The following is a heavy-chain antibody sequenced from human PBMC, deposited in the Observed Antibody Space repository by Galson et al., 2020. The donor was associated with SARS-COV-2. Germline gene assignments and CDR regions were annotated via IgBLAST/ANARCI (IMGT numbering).Heavy chain of an antibody. CDR3: AGSWYLRGWLDS. D-gene: IGHD2-15*01. CDR2: INPDGTNT. Sequence: GSLRLSCAASGFSFSSYWMHWVRQVPGKGLVWVSRINPDGTNTIFADSVKGRFTISRDNAKNTLYLQLDSLRVEDTAVYYCAGSWYLRGWLDSWGQGTLVTISS. CDR1: GFSFSSYW. V-gene: IGHV3-74*01. J-gene: IGHJ5*01.